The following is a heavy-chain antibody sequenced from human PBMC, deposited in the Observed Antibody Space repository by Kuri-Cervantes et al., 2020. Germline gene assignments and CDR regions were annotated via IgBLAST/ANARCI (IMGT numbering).Heavy chain of an antibody. Sequence: GGSLRLSCAASGFTFSSYWMSWVRQAPGKGLEWVANIKQDGSEKYYVDSVKGRFTISRDNAKNSLYLQMSRLRGDDTAVYYCATVGRSTRPGYWGQGTLVTVSS. CDR1: GFTFSSYW. D-gene: IGHD6-6*01. J-gene: IGHJ4*02. V-gene: IGHV3-7*01. CDR3: ATVGRSTRPGY. CDR2: IKQDGSEK.